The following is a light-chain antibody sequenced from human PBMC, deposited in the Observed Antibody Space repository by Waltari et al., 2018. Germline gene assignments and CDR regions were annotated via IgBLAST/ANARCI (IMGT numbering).Light chain of an antibody. CDR2: HAS. CDR1: QSVNGA. Sequence: SCRASQSVNGALAWYQQKPGQAPRLLIYHASNRATGIPDRFSGSGSGTDFSLTISRLEPEDFAVYYCQHYLRLPVTFGQGTKEEI. CDR3: QHYLRLPVT. V-gene: IGKV3-20*01. J-gene: IGKJ1*01.